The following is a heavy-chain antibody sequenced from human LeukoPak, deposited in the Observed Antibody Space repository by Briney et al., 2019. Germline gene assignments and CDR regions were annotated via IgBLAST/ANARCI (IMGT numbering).Heavy chain of an antibody. V-gene: IGHV4-4*02. CDR2: IYHSGST. Sequence: SGTLSLTCAVSGGSISSSNWWSWVRQPPGKGLGWIGEIYHSGSTNYNPSLKSRVTISVDKSKNQFSLKLSSVTAADTAVYYCARDPFRYSSSTSFDYWGQGTLVTVSS. CDR3: ARDPFRYSSSTSFDY. D-gene: IGHD6-13*01. J-gene: IGHJ4*02. CDR1: GGSISSSNW.